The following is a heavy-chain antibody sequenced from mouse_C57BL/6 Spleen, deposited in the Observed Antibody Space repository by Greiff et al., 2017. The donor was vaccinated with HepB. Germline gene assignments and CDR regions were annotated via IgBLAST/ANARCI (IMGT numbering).Heavy chain of an antibody. D-gene: IGHD2-2*01. V-gene: IGHV1-69*01. CDR2: IDPSDSYT. Sequence: VKLQQPGAELVMPGASVKLSCKASGYTFTSYWMHWVKQRPGQGLEWIGEIDPSDSYTNYNQKFKGKSTLTVDKSSSTAYMQLSSLTSEDSAVYYCARGLRREDAMDYWGQGTSVTVSS. J-gene: IGHJ4*01. CDR1: GYTFTSYW. CDR3: ARGLRREDAMDY.